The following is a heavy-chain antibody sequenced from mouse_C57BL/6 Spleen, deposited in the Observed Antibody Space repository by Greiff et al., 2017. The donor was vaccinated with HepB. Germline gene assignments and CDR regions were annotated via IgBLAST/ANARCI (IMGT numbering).Heavy chain of an antibody. Sequence: QVHVKQPGAELVKPGASVKMSCKASGYTFTSYWITWVKQRPGQGLEWIGDIYPGSGSTNYNEKFKSKATLTVDTSSSTAYMQLSSLTSEDSAVYYCARGDYDGYLAWFAYWGQGTLVTVSA. J-gene: IGHJ3*01. V-gene: IGHV1-55*01. CDR1: GYTFTSYW. D-gene: IGHD2-3*01. CDR2: IYPGSGST. CDR3: ARGDYDGYLAWFAY.